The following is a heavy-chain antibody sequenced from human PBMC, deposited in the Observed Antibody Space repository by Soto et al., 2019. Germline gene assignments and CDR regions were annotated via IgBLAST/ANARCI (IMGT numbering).Heavy chain of an antibody. V-gene: IGHV1-46*01. CDR1: GYTLTIYY. J-gene: IGHJ4*02. Sequence: ASVXVAFRASGYTLTIYYMHFFLQAPGKGLEWMGIINPSGGSTSYAQKFQGRVTVTRDTSTSTVYMELSSLRSEDTDVYYCERLAPRRLFEQWGQGSLV. CDR2: INPSGGST. CDR3: ERLAPRRLFEQ. D-gene: IGHD3-22*01.